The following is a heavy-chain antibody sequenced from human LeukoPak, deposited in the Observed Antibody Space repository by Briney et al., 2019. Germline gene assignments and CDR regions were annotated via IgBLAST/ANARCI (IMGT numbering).Heavy chain of an antibody. CDR2: ISYDGSNK. CDR1: GFTFSSYG. Sequence: GGSLRLSCAASGFTFSSYGMHWVRQAPGKGLEWVAVISYDGSNKYYADSVKGRFTISRDNSKNTLYLQMNSLRAEDTAVYYCARSKWDTSGWYYFDYWGQGTLVTVSS. V-gene: IGHV3-30*03. D-gene: IGHD6-19*01. J-gene: IGHJ4*02. CDR3: ARSKWDTSGWYYFDY.